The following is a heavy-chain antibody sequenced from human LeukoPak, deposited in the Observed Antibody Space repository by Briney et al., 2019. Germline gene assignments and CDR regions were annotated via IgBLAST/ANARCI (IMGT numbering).Heavy chain of an antibody. CDR2: INPDSGDT. J-gene: IGHJ4*02. V-gene: IGHV1-2*02. CDR1: GYIFTAYY. CDR3: ARVQYYNILTGSFQY. Sequence: RASVKVSCKASGYIFTAYYLHWVRQAPGQGLESMGWINPDSGDTKFAQKFQGRVSMTRDTSISTAYMELSGLRSDDTAYYFCARVQYYNILTGSFQYWGQGTLVTVSS. D-gene: IGHD3-9*01.